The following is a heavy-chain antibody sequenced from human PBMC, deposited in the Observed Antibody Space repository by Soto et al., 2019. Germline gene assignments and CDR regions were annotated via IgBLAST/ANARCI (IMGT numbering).Heavy chain of an antibody. CDR3: ARGKPSGYRFGPRNFFYYGMDV. D-gene: IGHD5-18*01. Sequence: SETLSLTCGVFSGSLTDHYWTWIRQTPGKGLEWIGEINHSGITDYNPSLKSRVTLSLDTSKNQFSLKVTALTAADTAVYYCARGKPSGYRFGPRNFFYYGMDVWGPGTTVTVS. J-gene: IGHJ6*02. CDR2: INHSGIT. CDR1: SGSLTDHY. V-gene: IGHV4-34*01.